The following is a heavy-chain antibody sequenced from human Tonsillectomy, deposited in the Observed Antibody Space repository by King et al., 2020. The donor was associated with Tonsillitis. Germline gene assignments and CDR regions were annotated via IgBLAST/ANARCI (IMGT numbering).Heavy chain of an antibody. CDR2: IYYTGNT. J-gene: IGHJ4*02. CDR3: ARWYYYDSSGYYQKRYFDY. D-gene: IGHD3-22*01. CDR1: GGSISSYY. Sequence: QLQESGPGLVKPSETLSLTCSVSGGSISSYYWSWIRQSPGKGLEWIGHIYYTGNTKYNPSLKSRVTISLDTSKNQFSLKLSSVTTADTAVYYCARWYYYDSSGYYQKRYFDYWGQGTLVTVSS. V-gene: IGHV4-59*01.